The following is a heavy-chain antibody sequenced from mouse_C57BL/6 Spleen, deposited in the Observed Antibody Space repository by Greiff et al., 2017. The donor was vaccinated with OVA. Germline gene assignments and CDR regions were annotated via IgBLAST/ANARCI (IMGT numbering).Heavy chain of an antibody. CDR2: INPSTGGT. CDR1: GYSFTGYY. J-gene: IGHJ2*01. D-gene: IGHD1-1*01. V-gene: IGHV1-42*01. CDR3: ARKGSSYYFDY. Sequence: EVKLVESGPELVKPGASVKISCKASGYSFTGYYMNWVKQSPEKSLEWIGEINPSTGGTTYNQKFKAKATLTVDKSSSTAYMQLKSLTSEDSAVYYCARKGSSYYFDYWGQGTTLTVSS.